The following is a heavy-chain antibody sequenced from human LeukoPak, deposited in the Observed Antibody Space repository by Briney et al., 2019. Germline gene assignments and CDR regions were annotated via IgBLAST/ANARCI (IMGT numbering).Heavy chain of an antibody. Sequence: GASVKVSCKASGYTFTSYYIHWVRQAPGQGLEWMGWLNPKSGGTNYAQNFQGRVTMTRDTIINTAYMELSRLRSDDTAVYYCARNDWNDPWFDPWGQGTLVTVSS. CDR1: GYTFTSYY. CDR2: LNPKSGGT. J-gene: IGHJ5*02. V-gene: IGHV1-2*02. CDR3: ARNDWNDPWFDP. D-gene: IGHD1-1*01.